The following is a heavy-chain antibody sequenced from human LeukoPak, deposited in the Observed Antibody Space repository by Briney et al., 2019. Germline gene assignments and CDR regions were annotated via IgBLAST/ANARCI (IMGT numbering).Heavy chain of an antibody. Sequence: GGSLRLSCTASGFIFMNYAMTWVRQAPGKGLEWISGIGGGDTHYADSVKGRFTISRDDSKNTVDLQMSSLRAEDTAVYYCAKDGQSFNSMWDYLDSWGQGTLATVSS. CDR3: AKDGQSFNSMWDYLDS. V-gene: IGHV3-23*01. CDR2: IGGGDT. J-gene: IGHJ4*02. D-gene: IGHD1-26*01. CDR1: GFIFMNYA.